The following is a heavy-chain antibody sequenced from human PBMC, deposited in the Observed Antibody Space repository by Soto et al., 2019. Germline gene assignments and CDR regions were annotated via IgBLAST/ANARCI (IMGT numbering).Heavy chain of an antibody. CDR2: IYYSGST. J-gene: IGHJ6*03. CDR1: GGSISSYY. D-gene: IGHD6-13*01. V-gene: IGHV4-59*08. Sequence: SETLSLTCTVSGGSISSYYWSWIRQPPGKGLEWIGYIYYSGSTNYNPSLKSRVTISVDTSKNQFSLKLSSVTAADTAVYYCARHWVAAADYYYYYYMDVWGKGTTVTVSS. CDR3: ARHWVAAADYYYYYYMDV.